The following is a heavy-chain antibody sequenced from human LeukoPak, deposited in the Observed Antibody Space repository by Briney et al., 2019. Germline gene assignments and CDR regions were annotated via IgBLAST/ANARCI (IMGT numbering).Heavy chain of an antibody. Sequence: ASVKVSCKASGYTFTSYGVSWVRQAPGQGLEWMGWISTYNSNTNYAPKFQGRVTMTRDTFTSTAYMELSSLRSEDTAVYYCARAIVVVPAAIRYYMDVWGKGTTVTVSS. CDR3: ARAIVVVPAAIRYYMDV. CDR1: GYTFTSYG. J-gene: IGHJ6*03. CDR2: ISTYNSNT. D-gene: IGHD2-2*01. V-gene: IGHV1-18*01.